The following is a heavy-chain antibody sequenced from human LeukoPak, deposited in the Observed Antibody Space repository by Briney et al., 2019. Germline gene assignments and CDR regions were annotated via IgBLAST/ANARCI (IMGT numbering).Heavy chain of an antibody. CDR3: AKDNSRGYFDY. CDR2: ISWNSGSI. J-gene: IGHJ4*02. Sequence: GGSLRLSCAASGFTFSTYWMHWVRQAPGKGLEWVSGISWNSGSIGYADSVKGRFTISRDNAKNSLYLQMNSLRAEDTALYYCAKDNSRGYFDYWGQGTLVTVSS. CDR1: GFTFSTYW. V-gene: IGHV3-9*01. D-gene: IGHD2/OR15-2a*01.